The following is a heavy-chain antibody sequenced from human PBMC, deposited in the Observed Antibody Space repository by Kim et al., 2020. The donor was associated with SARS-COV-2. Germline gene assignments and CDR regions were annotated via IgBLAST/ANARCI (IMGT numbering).Heavy chain of an antibody. CDR3: ARVILERRRAYYYYYMDV. CDR2: MNPNSGNT. D-gene: IGHD1-1*01. V-gene: IGHV1-8*01. J-gene: IGHJ6*03. Sequence: ASVKVSCKASGYTFTSYDINWVRQATGQGLEWMGWMNPNSGNTGYAQKFQGRVTMTRNTSISTAYMELSSLRSEDTAVYYCARVILERRRAYYYYYMDVWGKGTTVTVSS. CDR1: GYTFTSYD.